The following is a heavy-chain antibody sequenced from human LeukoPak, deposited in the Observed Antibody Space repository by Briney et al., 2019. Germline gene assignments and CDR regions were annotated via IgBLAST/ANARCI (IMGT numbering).Heavy chain of an antibody. CDR2: ISYDGSNK. J-gene: IGHJ6*03. CDR3: AKDGEYCSGGSCYRPAYYYYYYMDV. D-gene: IGHD2-15*01. CDR1: GFTFSSYA. Sequence: PGGSLRLSCAASGFTFSSYAMSWVRQAPGKGLEWVAVISYDGSNKYYADSVKGRFTISRDNSKNTLYLQMNSLRAEDTAVYYCAKDGEYCSGGSCYRPAYYYYYYMDVWGKGTTVTVSS. V-gene: IGHV3-30*18.